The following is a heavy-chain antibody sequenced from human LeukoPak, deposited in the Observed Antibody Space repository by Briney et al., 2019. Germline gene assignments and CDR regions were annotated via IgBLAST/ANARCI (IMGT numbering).Heavy chain of an antibody. CDR1: GFTFSSYS. J-gene: IGHJ5*02. CDR3: ARDFSIRMVRGVIYNWFDP. V-gene: IGHV3-21*04. D-gene: IGHD3-10*01. CDR2: INSSSSYI. Sequence: GGSLRLSCAASGFTFSSYSMNWVRQAPGKGLEWVSSINSSSSYIYYADSVKGRFTISRDNAKNSLYLQMNSLRAEDTAVYYCARDFSIRMVRGVIYNWFDPWGQGTLVTVSS.